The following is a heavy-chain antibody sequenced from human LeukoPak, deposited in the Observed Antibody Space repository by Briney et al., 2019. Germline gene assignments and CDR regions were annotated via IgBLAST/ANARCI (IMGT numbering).Heavy chain of an antibody. D-gene: IGHD2-2*01. J-gene: IGHJ6*02. CDR1: GFTFSTYS. CDR3: ARGPTTVVVPAAINV. CDR2: ISSRSNYI. Sequence: GGSLRLSCAASGFTFSTYSMNWVRQAPGKGLEWVSCISSRSNYIQYADSVKGRFTISRDNAKNSLYLQMNSLRAGDTAVYYCARGPTTVVVPAAINVWGQGTTVTVSS. V-gene: IGHV3-21*01.